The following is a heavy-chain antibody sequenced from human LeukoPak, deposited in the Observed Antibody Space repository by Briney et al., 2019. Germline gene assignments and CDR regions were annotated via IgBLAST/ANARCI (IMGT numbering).Heavy chain of an antibody. D-gene: IGHD3-22*01. CDR2: IYYSGST. V-gene: IGHV4-59*11. Sequence: SETLSLTCTVSGGSISSHYWSWIRQPPGKGLEWIGYIYYSGSTNYNPSLKSRVTISVDTSKNQFSLELSSVTAADTAVYYCAGTYYYDSSGYSPAVDWGQGTLVTVSS. J-gene: IGHJ4*02. CDR1: GGSISSHY. CDR3: AGTYYYDSSGYSPAVD.